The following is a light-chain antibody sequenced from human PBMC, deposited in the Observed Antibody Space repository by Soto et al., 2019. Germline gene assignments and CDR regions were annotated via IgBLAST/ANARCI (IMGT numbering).Light chain of an antibody. CDR1: SSDVGSYNL. CDR3: CSYAGSSTSGV. J-gene: IGLJ1*01. CDR2: EGS. V-gene: IGLV2-23*01. Sequence: QSALTQAASVSGSPGQSITISCTGTSSDVGSYNLVSWYQQHPGKAPKLMIYEGSKRPSGVSNRFSGSKSGNTASLTISGLQAEDEADYYCCSYAGSSTSGVFGTGTKVTVL.